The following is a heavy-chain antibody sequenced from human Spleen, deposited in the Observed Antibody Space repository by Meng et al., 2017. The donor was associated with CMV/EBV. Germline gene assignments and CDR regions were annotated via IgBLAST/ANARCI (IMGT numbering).Heavy chain of an antibody. CDR1: GYSISSGFY. Sequence: GSLRLSCTVSGYSISSGFYWGWIRQPPGKGLEWIGSVYHGGDTDYNPSLNSRVTISADTSNNQFSLRLTSVTAADTAVYYCARKGDYSNSNWFDPWGQGTLVTVSS. J-gene: IGHJ5*02. CDR3: ARKGDYSNSNWFDP. V-gene: IGHV4-38-2*02. CDR2: VYHGGDT. D-gene: IGHD4-11*01.